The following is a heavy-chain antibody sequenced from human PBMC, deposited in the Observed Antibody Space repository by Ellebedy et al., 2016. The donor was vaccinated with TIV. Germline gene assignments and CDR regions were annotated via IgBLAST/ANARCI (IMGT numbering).Heavy chain of an antibody. CDR1: GFTFSSYA. J-gene: IGHJ4*02. CDR3: ARRGFLDS. CDR2: FSGTSSSI. V-gene: IGHV3-23*01. Sequence: GESLKISCAASGFTFSSYAMSWVRQAPGKVLEWVSTFSGTSSSIFYADSVKGRFTISRDNSKNTLYLQMNSLRVEDTAVYYCARRGFLDSWGQGTLVTVSS. D-gene: IGHD3-3*01.